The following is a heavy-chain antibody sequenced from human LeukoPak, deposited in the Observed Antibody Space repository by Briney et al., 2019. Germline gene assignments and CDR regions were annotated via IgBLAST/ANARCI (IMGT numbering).Heavy chain of an antibody. J-gene: IGHJ4*02. D-gene: IGHD1-26*01. Sequence: GGSLRLSCAASGFTFSSYAISWVRQAPGQGLEWMGGIIPIFGTANYAQKFQGRVTITADESTSTAYMELSSLRSEDTAVYYCARPSGSYYINYFDYWGQGTLVTVSS. CDR2: IIPIFGTA. CDR3: ARPSGSYYINYFDY. V-gene: IGHV1-69*01. CDR1: GFTFSSYA.